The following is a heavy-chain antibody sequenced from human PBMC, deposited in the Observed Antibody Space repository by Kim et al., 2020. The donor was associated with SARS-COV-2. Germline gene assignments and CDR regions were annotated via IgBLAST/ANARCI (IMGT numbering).Heavy chain of an antibody. D-gene: IGHD5-18*01. V-gene: IGHV3-49*03. CDR1: GFNFGNYA. CDR2: IRSKVNGETT. CDR3: IRGATASPF. Sequence: GGSLRLSCTGSGFNFGNYAMSWFRQAPGKAQESVAFIRSKVNGETTEYAASVIGRFIVLRDAPNSIAYLQMNRLKIEDTAVYYCIRGATASPFWGQGTL. J-gene: IGHJ1*01.